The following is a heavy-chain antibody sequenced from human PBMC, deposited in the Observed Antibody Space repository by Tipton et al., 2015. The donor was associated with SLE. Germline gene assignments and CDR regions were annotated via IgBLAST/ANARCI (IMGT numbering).Heavy chain of an antibody. CDR3: AREALYLSTIPDAFHF. D-gene: IGHD5-24*01. J-gene: IGHJ3*01. CDR1: GGSVRSSSYY. Sequence: TLSLTCSVSGGSVRSSSYYLAWIRQPPGKGREWIGTVYFSGSAFYNPSLKSRVTMSLDTSKNQLSLELTSVTAADTAVYYCAREALYLSTIPDAFHFWGQGTSVTVSS. V-gene: IGHV4-39*07. CDR2: VYFSGSA.